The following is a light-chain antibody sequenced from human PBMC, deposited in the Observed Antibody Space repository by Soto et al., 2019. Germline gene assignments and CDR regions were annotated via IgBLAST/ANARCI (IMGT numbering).Light chain of an antibody. Sequence: EIVLTQSPGTLSLSPGERGALSCRASQSISTTDLTWYQQKPGQAPRVLIYGTSTRATGIPDRFSGSGSGTDFTLTISRLEPEDFAVYYCQHYGTSPKWTFGQGTKVEL. CDR2: GTS. V-gene: IGKV3-20*01. CDR1: QSISTTD. J-gene: IGKJ1*01. CDR3: QHYGTSPKWT.